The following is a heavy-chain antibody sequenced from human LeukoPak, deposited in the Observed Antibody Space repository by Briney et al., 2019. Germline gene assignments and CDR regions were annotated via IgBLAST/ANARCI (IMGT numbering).Heavy chain of an antibody. V-gene: IGHV3-11*06. J-gene: IGHJ4*02. CDR3: AGEHGSGFFDY. D-gene: IGHD3-10*01. CDR2: ISSSSSYT. CDR1: GFTFSDYY. Sequence: GGSLRLSCAASGFTFSDYYMSWIRQAPGKGLEWVSYISSSSSYTNYADSVKGRFTISRDNAKNSLYLQMNSLRAEDTAVYYCAGEHGSGFFDYWGQGTLVTVSS.